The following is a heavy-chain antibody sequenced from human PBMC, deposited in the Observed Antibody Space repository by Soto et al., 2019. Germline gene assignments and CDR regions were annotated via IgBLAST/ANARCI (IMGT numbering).Heavy chain of an antibody. CDR3: AHRLRWLANFDY. V-gene: IGHV2-5*01. CDR2: IYWNDEK. D-gene: IGHD6-19*01. Sequence: GPTLANTTQPLTLTLTFSGFSLTTSVVGVGWIRQPPGKALEWLALIYWNDEKRYSPSLKSRLTITKDTSRNQVVLTMTNMEPVDTATYYCAHRLRWLANFDYWGQGTLVTVSS. CDR1: GFSLTTSVVG. J-gene: IGHJ4*02.